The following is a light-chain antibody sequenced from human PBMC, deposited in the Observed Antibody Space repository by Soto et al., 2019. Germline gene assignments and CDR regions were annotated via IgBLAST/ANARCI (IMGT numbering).Light chain of an antibody. J-gene: IGKJ1*01. Sequence: EIVVTQSPATLSVSPGERVTLSCRASQSVSSSLAWYQQRTGQAPRLLIYDTSTRAPGIAARFSGGGSGTEFTLTISSMQSEDVAVYYCQQYVHWPPGTFGQGTKVEIK. CDR3: QQYVHWPPGT. CDR1: QSVSSS. V-gene: IGKV3-15*01. CDR2: DTS.